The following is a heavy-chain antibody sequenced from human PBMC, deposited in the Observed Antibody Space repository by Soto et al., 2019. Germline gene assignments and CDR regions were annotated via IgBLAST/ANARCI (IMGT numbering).Heavy chain of an antibody. Sequence: ASVKFSCKASGYPFISYGISWVRQAPGQGLEWMGWSAGHNGDTHYAQKFQGRLTLTTEISTTTAHMELRSLTTGDTAVYYCARAYLGRLPRRADYYYALDVWGQGTTVTVAS. J-gene: IGHJ6*02. CDR1: GYPFISYG. D-gene: IGHD1-26*01. CDR2: SAGHNGDT. CDR3: ARAYLGRLPRRADYYYALDV. V-gene: IGHV1-18*01.